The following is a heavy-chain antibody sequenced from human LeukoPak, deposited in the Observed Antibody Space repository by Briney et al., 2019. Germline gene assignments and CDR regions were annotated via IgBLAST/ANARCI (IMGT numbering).Heavy chain of an antibody. CDR1: GFIFDDYG. CDR3: ATGTKEYSSSDY. Sequence: GGSLRLSCAASGFIFDDYGMSWVRQAPGKGLEWVSVIYSGGSTYYADSVKGRFTISRDNSKNTLYLQMNSLRAEDTAAYYCATGTKEYSSSDYWGQGTLVTVSS. V-gene: IGHV3-66*02. J-gene: IGHJ4*02. CDR2: IYSGGST. D-gene: IGHD6-6*01.